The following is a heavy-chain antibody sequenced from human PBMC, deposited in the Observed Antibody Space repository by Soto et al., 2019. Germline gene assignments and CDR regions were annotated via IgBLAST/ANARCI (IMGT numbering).Heavy chain of an antibody. CDR3: ARDHYGSGSYYNRYYYYGMDV. J-gene: IGHJ6*02. CDR1: GGTFSSYA. CDR2: IIPIFGTA. V-gene: IGHV1-69*01. Sequence: QVQLVQSGAEVKKPGSSVKVSCKAYGGTFSSYAISWVRQAPGQGLEWMGGIIPIFGTANYAQKFQGRVTITADESTSTAYMELSSLRSEDTTVYYCARDHYGSGSYYNRYYYYGMDVWGQGTTVTVSS. D-gene: IGHD3-10*01.